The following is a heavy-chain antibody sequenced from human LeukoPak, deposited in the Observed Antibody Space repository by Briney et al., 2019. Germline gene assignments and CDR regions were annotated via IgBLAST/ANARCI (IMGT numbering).Heavy chain of an antibody. CDR2: ICSSGSTI. D-gene: IGHD2-15*01. CDR1: GFTFSSYE. V-gene: IGHV3-48*03. CDR3: ARDRRCSGGSCYYFDY. Sequence: GGSLRLSCAASGFTFSSYEMNWVRQAPGKGLEWVSFICSSGSTISYADSVKGRFTISRDNAKNSLFLQMNSLRAEDTAVYYCARDRRCSGGSCYYFDYWGQGTLVIVSS. J-gene: IGHJ4*02.